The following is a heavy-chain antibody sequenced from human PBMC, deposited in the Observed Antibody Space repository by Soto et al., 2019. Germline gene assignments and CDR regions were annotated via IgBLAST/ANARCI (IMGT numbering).Heavy chain of an antibody. CDR1: GYTFTSYG. CDR3: ARAGDDFWSGYLTVGYYYYMDV. J-gene: IGHJ6*03. CDR2: ISAYNGNT. D-gene: IGHD3-3*01. V-gene: IGHV1-18*01. Sequence: ASVKVSCKASGYTFTSYGISWVRQAPGQGLEWMGWISAYNGNTNYAQRLQGRVTMTTDTSTSTAYMELRSLRSDDTAVYYCARAGDDFWSGYLTVGYYYYMDVWGKGTKVTVSS.